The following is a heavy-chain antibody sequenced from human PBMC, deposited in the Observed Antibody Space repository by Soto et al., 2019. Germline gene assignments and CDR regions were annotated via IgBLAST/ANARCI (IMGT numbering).Heavy chain of an antibody. CDR2: IIPIFGTA. Sequence: SVKVSCKASGYTFTRYGISWVRQAPGQGLEWMGGIIPIFGTANYAQKFQGRVTITADESTSTAYMELSSLRSEDTAVYYCARDRTSYYYDSSGYRLAYWGQGTLVTVSS. CDR3: ARDRTSYYYDSSGYRLAY. D-gene: IGHD3-22*01. J-gene: IGHJ4*02. V-gene: IGHV1-69*13. CDR1: GYTFTRYG.